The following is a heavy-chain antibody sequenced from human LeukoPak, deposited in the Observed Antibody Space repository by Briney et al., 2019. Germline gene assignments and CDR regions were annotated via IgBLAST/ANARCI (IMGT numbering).Heavy chain of an antibody. CDR3: ARVLDWSLYFDY. D-gene: IGHD3-9*01. CDR1: GGTFSSYA. J-gene: IGHJ4*02. CDR2: IIPIFGTA. Sequence: ASVKVSCKASGGTFSSYAISWVRQAPGQGLEWMGGIIPIFGTANYAQKFQGRVTITTDESTSTAYMELRSLRSDDTAVYYCARVLDWSLYFDYWGQGTLVTVSS. V-gene: IGHV1-69*05.